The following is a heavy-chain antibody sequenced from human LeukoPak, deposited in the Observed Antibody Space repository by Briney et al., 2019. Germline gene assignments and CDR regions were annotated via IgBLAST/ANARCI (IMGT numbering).Heavy chain of an antibody. D-gene: IGHD5-18*01. V-gene: IGHV3-53*01. CDR3: AKDRGQLWFDY. CDR2: IYSGGST. Sequence: PGGSLRLSCAASGFTVSSNYMSWVRQAPGKGLEWVSVIYSGGSTYYADSVKGRFTISRDNSKNTLYLQMNSLRAEDTAVYYCAKDRGQLWFDYWGQGTLVTVSS. CDR1: GFTVSSNY. J-gene: IGHJ4*02.